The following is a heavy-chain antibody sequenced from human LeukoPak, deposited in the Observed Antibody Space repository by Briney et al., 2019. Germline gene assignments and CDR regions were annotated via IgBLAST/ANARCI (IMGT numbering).Heavy chain of an antibody. D-gene: IGHD3-10*01. CDR1: GFTFSSYA. J-gene: IGHJ6*02. CDR2: ISGSGGST. Sequence: PGGSLRLSYAASGFTFSSYAMSWVRQAPGKGLEWVSAISGSGGSTYYADSVKGRFTISRDNSKNTLYLQMNSLRAEDTAVYCCAKQLWFGESYSVGLGMDVWGQGTTVTVSS. V-gene: IGHV3-23*01. CDR3: AKQLWFGESYSVGLGMDV.